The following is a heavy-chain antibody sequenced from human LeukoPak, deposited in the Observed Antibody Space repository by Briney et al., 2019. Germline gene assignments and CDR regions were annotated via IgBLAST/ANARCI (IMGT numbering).Heavy chain of an antibody. Sequence: QSGGSLRLSCAASGFTFSNFDMHWVRQDTGKSLEWVSTIGTAGDTYYADSVKGRFTISRDNAKNSLYLQMNSLRAEDTAVYYCARGSVGFDYWGQGTLVTVSS. CDR1: GFTFSNFD. D-gene: IGHD4-23*01. CDR3: ARGSVGFDY. CDR2: IGTAGDT. J-gene: IGHJ4*02. V-gene: IGHV3-13*04.